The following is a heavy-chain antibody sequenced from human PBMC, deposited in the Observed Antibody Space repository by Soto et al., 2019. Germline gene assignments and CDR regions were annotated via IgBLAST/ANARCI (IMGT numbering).Heavy chain of an antibody. D-gene: IGHD1-26*01. Sequence: GEDLKDSCNGSGYIFTSHCIRGVRQLPEKGLEWMGIIYPGDSDTRYSPSFQCLVTISADKALTTAYLQWSSLNASDTAMSTSARQESIERGSGSQFDYWGLGTLATTST. J-gene: IGHJ4*02. CDR3: ARQESIERGSGSQFDY. CDR2: IYPGDSDT. CDR1: GYIFTSHC. V-gene: IGHV5-51*01.